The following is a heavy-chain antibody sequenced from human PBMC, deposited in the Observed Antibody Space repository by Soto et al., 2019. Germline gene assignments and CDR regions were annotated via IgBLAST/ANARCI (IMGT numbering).Heavy chain of an antibody. J-gene: IGHJ4*02. CDR2: IYHTGST. CDR1: GVFLGSDAYY. Sequence: SETLSLTCSVSGVFLGSDAYYWTWIRQRPGKGLEWIGNIYHTGSTYYTPSLKSRVTLSLDTSKNQFSLRLNSVTAADTAIYFCARYSFSATWSKFDYWGQGTLVTVSS. CDR3: ARYSFSATWSKFDY. V-gene: IGHV4-30-4*08. D-gene: IGHD1-26*01.